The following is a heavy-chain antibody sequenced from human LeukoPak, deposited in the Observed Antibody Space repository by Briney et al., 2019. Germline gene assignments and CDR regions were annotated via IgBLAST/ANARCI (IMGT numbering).Heavy chain of an antibody. Sequence: SETLSLTCTVSGGSISSSSYHWGWIRQPPGKGLEWIGSIYYSGSTYYNPSLKSRVTISVDTSKNQFSLKLSSVTAADTAVYYCARQKPEYSSSWSYYYYYGMDVWGQGTTVTVSS. J-gene: IGHJ6*02. CDR2: IYYSGST. CDR3: ARQKPEYSSSWSYYYYYGMDV. V-gene: IGHV4-39*01. CDR1: GGSISSSSYH. D-gene: IGHD6-13*01.